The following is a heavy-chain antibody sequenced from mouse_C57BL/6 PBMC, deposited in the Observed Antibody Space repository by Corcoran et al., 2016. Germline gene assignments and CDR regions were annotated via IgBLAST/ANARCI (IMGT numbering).Heavy chain of an antibody. Sequence: QVQLQQSGAELVRPGTSVKMSCKASGYTFTNNWIGWAKQRPGNGLEWIGDIYPGGGYTNYNEKFKGKATLTADKSSSTAYMQFSSLTSEDSAIYYCASDYRGAWFAYWGQGTLVTVSS. J-gene: IGHJ3*01. CDR3: ASDYRGAWFAY. D-gene: IGHD2-14*01. CDR2: IYPGGGYT. V-gene: IGHV1-63*01. CDR1: GYTFTNNW.